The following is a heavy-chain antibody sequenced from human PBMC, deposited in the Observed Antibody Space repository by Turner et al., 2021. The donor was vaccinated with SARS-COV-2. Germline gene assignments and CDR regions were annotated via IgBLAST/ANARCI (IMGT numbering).Heavy chain of an antibody. J-gene: IGHJ4*02. Sequence: QVQLQESGPGLVKPSGTLSLTCAVSGGSISSSNWWIWVRQPPGKGLEWIGEIYHSGNTNYNPSLQSRVITSVDTSKNHFSLKLTSVTAAETAVYYCARGRDDYSWGSPTPTYYFDYWGQGTLVTVSS. CDR3: ARGRDDYSWGSPTPTYYFDY. D-gene: IGHD3-16*01. V-gene: IGHV4-4*02. CDR1: GGSISSSNW. CDR2: IYHSGNT.